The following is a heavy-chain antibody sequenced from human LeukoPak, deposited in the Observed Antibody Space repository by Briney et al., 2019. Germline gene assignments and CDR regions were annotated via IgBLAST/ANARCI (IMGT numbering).Heavy chain of an antibody. V-gene: IGHV5-51*01. J-gene: IGHJ4*02. CDR1: GYSFTNYW. D-gene: IGHD4-11*01. CDR2: IYPSDSDI. CDR3: ARAGTSNYRFFDS. Sequence: GESLKISCQASGYSFTNYWIGWVRQMPGKGLEWMGIIYPSDSDIRYSLSFQGQVTISADKSINTAYLQWSSLKASDTAIYYCARAGTSNYRFFDSWGQGTLVTVSS.